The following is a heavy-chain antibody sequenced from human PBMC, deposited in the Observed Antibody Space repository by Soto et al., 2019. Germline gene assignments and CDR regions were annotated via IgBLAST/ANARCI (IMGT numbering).Heavy chain of an antibody. CDR3: ARLRGERIAAVDY. Sequence: PSETLSLTCTVSGGSISSSSYYWGWIRQPPGKGLEWIGSIYYSGSTYYNPSLKSRVTISVDTSKNQFSLKLSSVTAADTAVYYCARLRGERIAAVDYWGQGPLVTVSS. J-gene: IGHJ4*02. D-gene: IGHD6-6*01. CDR1: GGSISSSSYY. V-gene: IGHV4-39*01. CDR2: IYYSGST.